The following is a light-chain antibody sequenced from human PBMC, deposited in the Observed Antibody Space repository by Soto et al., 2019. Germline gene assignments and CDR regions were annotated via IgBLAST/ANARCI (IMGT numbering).Light chain of an antibody. J-gene: IGLJ1*01. CDR3: SSYTPSNTRQLV. Sequence: QSALTQPASVSGSPGQSITISCTGTSSDVGGYNYVSWYQQHPGKAPKFMIYDVSNRPSGVSNRFSGSKSGNTASLTISGLQAEDEADYFCSSYTPSNTRQLVFGTGTNVTVL. CDR2: DVS. CDR1: SSDVGGYNY. V-gene: IGLV2-14*01.